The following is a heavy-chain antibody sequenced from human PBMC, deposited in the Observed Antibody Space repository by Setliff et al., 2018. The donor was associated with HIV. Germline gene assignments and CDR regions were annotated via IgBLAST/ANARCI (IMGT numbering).Heavy chain of an antibody. CDR1: GDTFTKYP. V-gene: IGHV1-18*01. Sequence: GASVKVSCKTAGDTFTKYPFSWVRQDPGQGLEWMGGISTYSDETSYSQNLQGRLTMTTDTSTGTAYMELSSLRSEDTAVYYCARERRYCSGGSCSKFFDYWGQGMLVTVSS. D-gene: IGHD2-15*01. J-gene: IGHJ4*02. CDR2: ISTYSDET. CDR3: ARERRYCSGGSCSKFFDY.